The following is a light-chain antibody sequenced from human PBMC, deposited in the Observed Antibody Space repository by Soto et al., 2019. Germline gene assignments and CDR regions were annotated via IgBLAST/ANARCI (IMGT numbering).Light chain of an antibody. CDR1: QTISGW. J-gene: IGKJ1*01. CDR3: LQYNGYYRT. CDR2: DAS. V-gene: IGKV1-5*01. Sequence: LQITQPPSTLSVSVGDTVTITRRASQTISGWLAWYQQRPGKAPNLLIFDASTLESGVPSRFSGSGSGTTFTLTISRLQADDFATYYCLQYNGYYRTFGQGTRWIS.